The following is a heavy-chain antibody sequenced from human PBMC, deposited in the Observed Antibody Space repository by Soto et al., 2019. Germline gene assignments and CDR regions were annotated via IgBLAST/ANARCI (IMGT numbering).Heavy chain of an antibody. D-gene: IGHD3-9*01. V-gene: IGHV5-51*01. J-gene: IGHJ4*02. Sequence: GESLKISRKASGYTFTSYWIGWARQMPGKGLEWMGFIYPGDSDARYSPSFEGQVTIPVDKSINTAYLRWNSLKASDTAIYYCARQPDYNILTGYLYYFDYWRQGP. CDR2: IYPGDSDA. CDR3: ARQPDYNILTGYLYYFDY. CDR1: GYTFTSYW.